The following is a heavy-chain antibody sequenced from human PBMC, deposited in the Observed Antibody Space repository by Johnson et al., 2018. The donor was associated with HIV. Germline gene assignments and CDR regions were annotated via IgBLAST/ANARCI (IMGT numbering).Heavy chain of an antibody. J-gene: IGHJ3*01. CDR1: GFTFSSYA. Sequence: QVQLVESGGGVVQPGRSLRLSCAASGFTFSSYAMHWVRQAPGKGLEWVAVIWYEGINKYYADSVKGRFTISRDNTKNTLYLQMNSLRAEDTAVYYCAKIMSKWSVDDDAFDVWGQGTMVTVSS. D-gene: IGHD2-15*01. CDR2: IWYEGINK. V-gene: IGHV3-33*06. CDR3: AKIMSKWSVDDDAFDV.